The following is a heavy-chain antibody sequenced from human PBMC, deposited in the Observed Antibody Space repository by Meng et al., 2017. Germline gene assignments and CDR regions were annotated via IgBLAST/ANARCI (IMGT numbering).Heavy chain of an antibody. CDR2: INTTTGNP. Sequence: QVQLGQSGSELKNPGPSAKVSCKASGYTFTSYAMNCVRQAPGQGLEWMGWINTTTGNPTYAKGFTGRFVFSLDNSVSTAYLQISSLKAEDTAVYYCARDSRPGIAAPDYWGQGTLVTVSS. D-gene: IGHD6-13*01. J-gene: IGHJ4*02. V-gene: IGHV7-4-1*02. CDR1: GYTFTSYA. CDR3: ARDSRPGIAAPDY.